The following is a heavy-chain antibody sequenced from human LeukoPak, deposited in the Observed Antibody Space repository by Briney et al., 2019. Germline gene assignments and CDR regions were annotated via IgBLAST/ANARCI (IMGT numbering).Heavy chain of an antibody. CDR2: ISGGASAT. D-gene: IGHD4-4*01. J-gene: IGHJ4*02. Sequence: PGGSLRLSCAASGFTFGSYAMSWVRQAPGKGLEWVSAISGGASATYYSDSAKGRFTISRDNSKNTLYLQMSGLRAEDTAVFYCARYFPSSPAGRQYFFDYWGQGTLVTVSS. CDR1: GFTFGSYA. CDR3: ARYFPSSPAGRQYFFDY. V-gene: IGHV3-23*01.